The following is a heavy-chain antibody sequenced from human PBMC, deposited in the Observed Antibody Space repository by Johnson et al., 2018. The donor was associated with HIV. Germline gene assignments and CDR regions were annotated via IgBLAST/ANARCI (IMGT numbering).Heavy chain of an antibody. CDR2: ISNDGNSK. V-gene: IGHV3-30*19. J-gene: IGHJ3*02. Sequence: QVQLVESGGGVVQPGGSLRLSCGSSVFTFRSYGMHWVRQAPGKGLEWVAVISNDGNSKYYTESLKGRITISRDNSMNTLYLQMNSLRPEDTAVYYCAKEYCSGGSCYLGPSGDAFDIWGQGTMVTVSS. CDR1: VFTFRSYG. CDR3: AKEYCSGGSCYLGPSGDAFDI. D-gene: IGHD2-15*01.